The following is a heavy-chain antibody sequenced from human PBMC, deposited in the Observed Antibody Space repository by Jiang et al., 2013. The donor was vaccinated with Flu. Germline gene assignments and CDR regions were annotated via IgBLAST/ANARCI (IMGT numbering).Heavy chain of an antibody. CDR2: INHSGST. J-gene: IGHJ4*02. CDR1: GGSFSGYY. CDR3: ARGLRPRPGSTSWTWRAEKYYFDY. V-gene: IGHV4-34*01. Sequence: LLKPSETLSLTCAVYGGSFSGYYWSWIRQPPGKGLEWIGEINHSGSTNYNPSLKSRVTISVDTSKNQFSLKLSSVTAADTAVYYCARGLRPRPGSTSWTWRAEKYYFDYWGQGTPGHRL. D-gene: IGHD2-2*01.